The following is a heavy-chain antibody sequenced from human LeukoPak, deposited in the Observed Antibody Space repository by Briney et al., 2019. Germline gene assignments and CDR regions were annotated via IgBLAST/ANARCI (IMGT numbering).Heavy chain of an antibody. CDR1: GFTFSNYA. CDR2: IRYDGSNK. J-gene: IGHJ5*02. Sequence: GGSLRLSCTASGFTFSNYAMHWVRQAPGKGLEWVAFIRYDGSNKYYADSVKGRFTISRDNSKNTLYLQMNSLRAEDTAVYYCAKDSRFGELYPNWFDPWGQGTLVTVSS. CDR3: AKDSRFGELYPNWFDP. D-gene: IGHD3-10*01. V-gene: IGHV3-30*02.